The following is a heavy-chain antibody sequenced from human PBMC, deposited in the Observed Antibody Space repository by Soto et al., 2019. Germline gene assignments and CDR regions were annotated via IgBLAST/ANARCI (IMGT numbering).Heavy chain of an antibody. J-gene: IGHJ4*02. D-gene: IGHD2-15*01. CDR2: IDYSGST. CDR1: GGSISSGGYY. CDR3: ARVCAGAATPRYFDY. Sequence: QVQLQESGPGLVKPSQTLSLTCTVSGGSISSGGYYWSWIRQHPGKGLEWIGYIDYSGSTYYNPSLKRRVTISVDTSKNQFSLKLSSVTAADTAVYYCARVCAGAATPRYFDYWGQGTLVTVSS. V-gene: IGHV4-31*03.